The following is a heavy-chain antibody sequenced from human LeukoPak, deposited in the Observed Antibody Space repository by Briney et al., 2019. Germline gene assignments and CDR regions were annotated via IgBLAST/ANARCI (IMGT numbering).Heavy chain of an antibody. Sequence: SETLSLTCAVYGGSFSGYYWSWIRQPPGKGLEWIGEINHSGSTNYNPSLKSRVTISVDTSKNQFSLKLNSVTAADTAVYYCARHLTGDLDHWGQGTLVTVSS. CDR1: GGSFSGYY. J-gene: IGHJ4*02. CDR3: ARHLTGDLDH. V-gene: IGHV4-34*01. CDR2: INHSGST. D-gene: IGHD7-27*01.